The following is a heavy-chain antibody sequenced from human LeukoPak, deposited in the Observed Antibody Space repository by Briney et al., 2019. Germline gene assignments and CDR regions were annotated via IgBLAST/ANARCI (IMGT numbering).Heavy chain of an antibody. J-gene: IGHJ4*02. V-gene: IGHV3-66*01. D-gene: IGHD2-15*01. CDR3: ARGGYGNGGNGDGDLDY. CDR2: IYSGGTT. Sequence: QPGGSLRLSCAASGFTVSNNYMSWVRQAPGKGLEWVSVIYSGGTTYYADSVKGRFTISRDNSKNTLYLLMNSLRAEDTAVYYCARGGYGNGGNGDGDLDYWGRGTLVAVCS. CDR1: GFTVSNNY.